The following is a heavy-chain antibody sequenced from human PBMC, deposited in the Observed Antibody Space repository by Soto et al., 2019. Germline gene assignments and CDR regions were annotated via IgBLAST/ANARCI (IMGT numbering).Heavy chain of an antibody. CDR1: GYTFTSYG. J-gene: IGHJ4*02. V-gene: IGHV1-18*01. Sequence: QVQLVQSGAEVKKPGASVKVSCKASGYTFTSYGISWVRQAPGQGLEWMGWISAYNGNTNYAQTLQGRVTMTTDTSTSTGYMEVRSLRSNDTAVYYCARDLGRYYDSSGYYEGVYDYWGQGTLVTVSS. CDR3: ARDLGRYYDSSGYYEGVYDY. CDR2: ISAYNGNT. D-gene: IGHD3-22*01.